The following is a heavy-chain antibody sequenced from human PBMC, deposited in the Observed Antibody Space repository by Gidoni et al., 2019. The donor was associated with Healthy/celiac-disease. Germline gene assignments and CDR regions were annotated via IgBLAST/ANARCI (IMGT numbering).Heavy chain of an antibody. CDR2: SKRKTDSVKS. V-gene: IGHV3-15*02. CDR1: GFTSSNAW. J-gene: IGHJ6*03. Sequence: EVQPVESGGALVKPRGSLRLPCPASGFTSSNAWLSWGCQAPGQGREWVGRSKRKTDSVKSDYAAPVKGRFTSSIDESKNTLYLQMNSLKTEDTAVYYCTSVRVDCWSKYYDYMDVWGKGTTVTVSS. CDR3: TSVRVDCWSKYYDYMDV. D-gene: IGHD3-3*01.